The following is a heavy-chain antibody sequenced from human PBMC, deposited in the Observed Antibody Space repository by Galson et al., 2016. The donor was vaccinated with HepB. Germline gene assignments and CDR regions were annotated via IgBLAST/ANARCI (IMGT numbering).Heavy chain of an antibody. CDR3: ARRTRYNWNYGSFYYGMDV. Sequence: RQPPGKGLEWIGEINHRGSTNYNPSLESRVTISVDTSKNQFSLRLSSVTAADTAVYYCARRTRYNWNYGSFYYGMDVWGQGTTVTVSS. CDR2: INHRGST. J-gene: IGHJ6*02. D-gene: IGHD1-7*01. V-gene: IGHV4-34*01.